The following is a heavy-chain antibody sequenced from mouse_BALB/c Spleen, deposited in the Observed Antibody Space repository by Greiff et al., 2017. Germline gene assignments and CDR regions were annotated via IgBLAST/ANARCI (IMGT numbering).Heavy chain of an antibody. J-gene: IGHJ3*01. Sequence: EVKLMESGPELEKPGASVKISCKASGYSFTGYNMNWVKQSNGKSLEWIGNIDPYYGGTSYNQKFKGKATLTVDKSSSTAYMQLKSLTSEDSAVYYCARQGCGSFPAWFAYWGQGTLVTVSA. CDR3: ARQGCGSFPAWFAY. CDR2: IDPYYGGT. D-gene: IGHD1-1*02. V-gene: IGHV1-39*01. CDR1: GYSFTGYN.